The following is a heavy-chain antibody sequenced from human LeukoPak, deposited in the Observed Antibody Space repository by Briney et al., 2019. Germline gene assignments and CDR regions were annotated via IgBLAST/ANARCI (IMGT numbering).Heavy chain of an antibody. CDR2: IGGSGGTT. D-gene: IGHD1-26*01. J-gene: IGHJ4*02. V-gene: IGHV3-23*01. Sequence: GGSLRLSCAASGFTFRSYAMSWVRQSPGKGLEWVSAIGGSGGTTYYADSVKGRFTISRDNSKDTLYLQMNSLRAEATAVYYCSKDRGGSYGDFFDYWGQGTLVTVSS. CDR3: SKDRGGSYGDFFDY. CDR1: GFTFRSYA.